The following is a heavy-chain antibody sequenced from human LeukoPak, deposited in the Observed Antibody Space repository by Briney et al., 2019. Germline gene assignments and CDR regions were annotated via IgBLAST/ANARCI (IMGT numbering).Heavy chain of an antibody. CDR3: ARALSTGLFSPLQPDWYFDL. J-gene: IGHJ2*01. CDR1: GFTFSSYW. D-gene: IGHD3-22*01. CDR2: INSDGSST. V-gene: IGHV3-74*01. Sequence: PGGSLRLSCAASGFTFSSYWMHWVRQAPGKGPVWVSRINSDGSSTSYADSVKGRFTISRDNAKNTLYLQMNSLRAEDTAVYYCARALSTGLFSPLQPDWYFDLWGRGTLVTVSS.